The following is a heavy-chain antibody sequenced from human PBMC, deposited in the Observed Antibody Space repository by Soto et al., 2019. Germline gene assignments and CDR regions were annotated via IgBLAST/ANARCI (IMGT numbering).Heavy chain of an antibody. CDR3: ARDARRNYYYGMDV. Sequence: ASVKVSCKASGYTFTSYYMHWVRQAPGQGLEWMGIINPSGGSTSYAQKFQGRVTMTTDTSTSTAYMELRSLRSDDTAVYYCARDARRNYYYGMDVWGQGTTVTVSS. V-gene: IGHV1-46*01. CDR2: INPSGGST. J-gene: IGHJ6*02. CDR1: GYTFTSYY.